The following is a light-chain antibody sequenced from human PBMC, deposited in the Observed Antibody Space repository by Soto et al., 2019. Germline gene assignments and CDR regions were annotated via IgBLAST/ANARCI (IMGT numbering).Light chain of an antibody. V-gene: IGKV1-13*02. J-gene: IGKJ4*01. CDR3: QQLNSYPLT. CDR2: AAS. Sequence: AIQLTQSPSSLYASVGDRVTITCRASQAIRTALGWYQQKPGKVPKLLIYAASILQSGVPSRFSGSGSGTDFTLTISSLQPEDFATYYCQQLNSYPLTFGGGTKVEIK. CDR1: QAIRTA.